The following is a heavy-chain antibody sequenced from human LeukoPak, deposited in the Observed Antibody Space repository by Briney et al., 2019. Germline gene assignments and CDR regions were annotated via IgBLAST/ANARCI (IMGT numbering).Heavy chain of an antibody. V-gene: IGHV3-21*04. CDR3: AKTKRWYSSGWGAFDI. CDR1: GFTFSDYS. Sequence: GGSLRLSCAASGFTFSDYSMNWVRQAPGKGLEWVSSISSSSSYIYYADSVKGRFTISRDNAKNSLYLQMNSLRAEDTAVYYCAKTKRWYSSGWGAFDIWGQGTMVTVSS. CDR2: ISSSSSYI. J-gene: IGHJ3*02. D-gene: IGHD6-19*01.